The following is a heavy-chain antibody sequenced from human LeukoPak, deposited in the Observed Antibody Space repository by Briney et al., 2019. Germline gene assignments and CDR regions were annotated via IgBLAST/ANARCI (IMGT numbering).Heavy chain of an antibody. CDR2: INHSGST. CDR1: GGSFSGYY. D-gene: IGHD6-13*01. V-gene: IGHV4-34*01. J-gene: IGHJ4*02. Sequence: PSETLSLTCAVYGGSFSGYYWSWIRQPPGKGLEWIGEINHSGSTNYNPSLKSRVTISVDTSKNQFSLKLSSVTAADTAVCYCARGWVAAAAPLDYWGQGTLVTVSS. CDR3: ARGWVAAAAPLDY.